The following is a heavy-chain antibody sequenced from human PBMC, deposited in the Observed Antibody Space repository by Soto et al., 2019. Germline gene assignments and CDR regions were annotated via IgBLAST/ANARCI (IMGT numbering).Heavy chain of an antibody. J-gene: IGHJ6*02. Sequence: PGESLKISCKGSGYSFTSYWISWVRQMPGKGLEWMGRIDPSDSYTNYSPSFQGHVTIPADKSISTAYLQWSSLKASDTAMYYCARRRSVTPRCCDYYGMDVWGQGTTVTVSS. D-gene: IGHD4-17*01. CDR3: ARRRSVTPRCCDYYGMDV. V-gene: IGHV5-10-1*01. CDR2: IDPSDSYT. CDR1: GYSFTSYW.